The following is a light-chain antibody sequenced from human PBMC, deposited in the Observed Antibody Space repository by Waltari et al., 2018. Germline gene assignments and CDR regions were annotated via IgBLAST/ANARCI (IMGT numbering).Light chain of an antibody. J-gene: IGLJ2*01. CDR3: SSYTSTNTII. CDR1: GSDVGYYNF. CDR2: DVS. V-gene: IGLV2-14*03. Sequence: QSALAQSAPVSGSPGQSITLSCPGTGSDVGYYNFVSWYQQHPGKAPKLLIFDVSRWSSGVSHRFSGSKSGNTASLTISGLQAEDEADYYCSSYTSTNTIIFGGGTKVTVL.